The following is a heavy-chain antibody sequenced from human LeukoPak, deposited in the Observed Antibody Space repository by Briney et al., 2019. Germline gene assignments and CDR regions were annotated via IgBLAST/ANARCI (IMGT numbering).Heavy chain of an antibody. CDR2: IIPILGIA. Sequence: GASVKVSCKASGYTFTSYDINWVRQATGQGLEWMGRIIPILGIANYAQKFQGRVTITADKSTSTAYMELSSLRSEDTAVYYCARERTEIVPTEVTTQFYSYYYGLDVWGQGTTVTVSS. CDR3: ARERTEIVPTEVTTQFYSYYYGLDV. V-gene: IGHV1-69*04. CDR1: GYTFTSYD. D-gene: IGHD1-1*01. J-gene: IGHJ6*02.